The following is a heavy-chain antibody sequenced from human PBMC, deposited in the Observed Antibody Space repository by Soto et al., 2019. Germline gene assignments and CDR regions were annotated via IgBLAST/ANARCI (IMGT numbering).Heavy chain of an antibody. CDR3: ALIAAAAPVDY. CDR2: IIPIFGTA. V-gene: IGHV1-69*06. D-gene: IGHD6-13*01. Sequence: SVKVSCKASGGTFSRYAISWGRQAPGQGLEWMGGIIPIFGTANYAQKFQGRVTITADKSTSTAYMELSSLRSEDTAVYYCALIAAAAPVDYWGQGTLVTVSS. CDR1: GGTFSRYA. J-gene: IGHJ4*02.